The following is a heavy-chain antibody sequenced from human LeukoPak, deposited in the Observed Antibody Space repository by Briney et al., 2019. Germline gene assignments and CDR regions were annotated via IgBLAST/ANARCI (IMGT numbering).Heavy chain of an antibody. CDR3: SLARPEYRYRMDV. CDR1: GDSVSSISVA. J-gene: IGHJ6*02. D-gene: IGHD2-2*02. Sequence: SQTLSLTCAISGDSVSSISVAWHWIRQSPSRGLEWLGRTYYRSKWYYEYAVSVKGRINSSPDTSKNQFSLQLTSVTPEDTAVYYCSLARPEYRYRMDVLGQGTTVTVSS. V-gene: IGHV6-1*01. CDR2: TYYRSKWYY.